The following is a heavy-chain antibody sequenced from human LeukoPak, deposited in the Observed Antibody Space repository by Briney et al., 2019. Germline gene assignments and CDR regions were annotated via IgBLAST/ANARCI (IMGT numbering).Heavy chain of an antibody. V-gene: IGHV3-23*01. CDR1: GFTFSSSA. CDR2: VSGSGGNT. D-gene: IGHD2-15*01. J-gene: IGHJ1*01. Sequence: PGGSLRLSCAASGFTFSSSAMSWVRQAPGKGLEWVSGVSGSGGNTYYAGSVKGRFTISRDNSKNTLYLQMNSLRAEDTAVYYCAKDGSRAWDIGFQHWGQGTLVTVSS. CDR3: AKDGSRAWDIGFQH.